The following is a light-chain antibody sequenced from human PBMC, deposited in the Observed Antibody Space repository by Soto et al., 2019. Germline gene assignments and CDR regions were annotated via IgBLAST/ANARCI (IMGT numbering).Light chain of an antibody. Sequence: DIQMTQSPSTLSASIGDRVTLTCRASQSLTGRLAWYQQKPGRPPKLLIYDVSKLETGVPSRFSGSESGTDFTLTSRSLRPDAVATFYCQQYKVYPYTFGQGTRLDI. CDR3: QQYKVYPYT. J-gene: IGKJ2*01. V-gene: IGKV1-5*01. CDR2: DVS. CDR1: QSLTGR.